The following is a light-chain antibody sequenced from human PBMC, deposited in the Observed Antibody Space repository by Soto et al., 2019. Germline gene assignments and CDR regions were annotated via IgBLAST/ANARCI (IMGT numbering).Light chain of an antibody. CDR2: AAA. V-gene: IGKV1-39*01. J-gene: IGKJ2*01. CDR3: QQSYSTPHT. Sequence: DIQMTQSPSSLSASVGDRVTITCRASQSISSYLNWYQQKPGKAPKLLIFAAASLETGVPSRFSGSGSGTDFTLTISNLQPEDFANYHCQQSYSTPHTFGQGTKLEIK. CDR1: QSISSY.